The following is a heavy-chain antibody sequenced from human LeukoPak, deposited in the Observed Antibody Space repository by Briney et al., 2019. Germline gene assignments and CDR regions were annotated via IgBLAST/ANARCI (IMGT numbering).Heavy chain of an antibody. CDR1: GFTFDTHW. J-gene: IGHJ4*02. CDR3: ARGRFTDNGVFDY. D-gene: IGHD1-14*01. V-gene: IGHV3-7*01. CDR2: IRQDGSDK. Sequence: GGSLRLACVASGFTFDTHWMNWVRQAPGKGLEWMANIRQDGSDKFYADSLKGRFTISRDNAKNSVFLQMNSLRAEDTAVYYCARGRFTDNGVFDYWGRGTLVIVSS.